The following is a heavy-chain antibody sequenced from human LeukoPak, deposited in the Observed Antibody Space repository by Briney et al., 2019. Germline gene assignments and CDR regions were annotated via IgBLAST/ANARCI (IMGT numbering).Heavy chain of an antibody. Sequence: TGGSLRLSCAASGFTFSSYAMSWVRQPPGKGLEWIGEINHSGSTNYNPSLKSRVTISVDTSKNQFSLKLSSVTAADTAVYYCARGYSSWYSSSAFDIWGQGTMVTVSS. CDR3: ARGYSSWYSSSAFDI. D-gene: IGHD6-13*01. V-gene: IGHV4-34*01. CDR1: GFTFSSYA. CDR2: INHSGST. J-gene: IGHJ3*02.